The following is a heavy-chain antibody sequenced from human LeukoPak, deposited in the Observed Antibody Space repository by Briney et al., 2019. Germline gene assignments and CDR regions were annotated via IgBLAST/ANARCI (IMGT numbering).Heavy chain of an antibody. CDR2: ISGSGGST. V-gene: IGHV3-23*01. D-gene: IGHD7-27*01. Sequence: GGSLRLSCAASGFTFSSYAMSWVRQAPGKGLEWVSAISGSGGSTYYAGSVKGRFTISRDNSKNTLYLQMNSLRAEDTAVYYCATAGTELGSLWGQGTMVTVSS. CDR1: GFTFSSYA. CDR3: ATAGTELGSL. J-gene: IGHJ3*01.